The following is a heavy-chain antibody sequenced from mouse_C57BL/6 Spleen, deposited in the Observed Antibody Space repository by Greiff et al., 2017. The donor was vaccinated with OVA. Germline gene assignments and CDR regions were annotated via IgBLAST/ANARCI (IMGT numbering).Heavy chain of an antibody. CDR2: IDPSDSYT. D-gene: IGHD1-1*01. V-gene: IGHV1-69*01. CDR3: AMGGSLFDY. J-gene: IGHJ2*01. Sequence: QVHVKQPGAELVMPGASVKLSCKASGYTFTSYWMHWVKQRPGQGLEWIGEIDPSDSYTNYNQKFEGKSTLTVDKSSSTAYMQLSSLTSEDSAVYYCAMGGSLFDYWGQGTTLTVSS. CDR1: GYTFTSYW.